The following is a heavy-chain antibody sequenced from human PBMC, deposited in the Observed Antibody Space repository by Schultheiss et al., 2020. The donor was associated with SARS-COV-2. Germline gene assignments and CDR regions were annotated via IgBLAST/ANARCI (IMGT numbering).Heavy chain of an antibody. CDR1: GYSISSGYY. V-gene: IGHV4-38-2*02. CDR2: IYYSGST. D-gene: IGHD3-3*01. J-gene: IGHJ6*02. Sequence: SETLSLTCTVSGYSISSGYYWGWIRQPPGKGLEWIGYIYYSGSTNYNPSLKSRVTISVDTSKNQFSLKLSSVTAADTAVYYCAREGTYYDFWSGLPYYYGMDVWGQGTTVTVSS. CDR3: AREGTYYDFWSGLPYYYGMDV.